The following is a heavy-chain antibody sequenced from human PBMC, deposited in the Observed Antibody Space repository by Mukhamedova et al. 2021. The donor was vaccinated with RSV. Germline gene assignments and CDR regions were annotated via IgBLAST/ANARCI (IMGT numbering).Heavy chain of an antibody. CDR1: STYN. CDR3: AGGDFLSGLDY. CDR2: ISSSSSTI. V-gene: IGHV3-48*01. J-gene: IGHJ4*02. D-gene: IGHD3-3*01. Sequence: STYNMNWVRQAPGKGLEWVSFISSSSSTIYYADSVKGRFTISRDSAKNSLYLQMNSLRAEDTAVYYCAGGDFLSGLDYWGQGTLGT.